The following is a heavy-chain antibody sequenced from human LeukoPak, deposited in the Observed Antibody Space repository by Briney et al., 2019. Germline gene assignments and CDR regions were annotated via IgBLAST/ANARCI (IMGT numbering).Heavy chain of an antibody. J-gene: IGHJ3*02. V-gene: IGHV3-21*01. CDR1: GFTFSSHS. D-gene: IGHD6-19*01. CDR2: ISSTSRYI. Sequence: PGGSLRLSCAASGFTFSSHSMNWVRQASGKALEWVSYISSTSRYIYFADSVKGRFTISRDNAKNSLYLQMNSLRAEDTAVYYCARAKARWYTSGPDYDAFDIWGQGTVVTVSS. CDR3: ARAKARWYTSGPDYDAFDI.